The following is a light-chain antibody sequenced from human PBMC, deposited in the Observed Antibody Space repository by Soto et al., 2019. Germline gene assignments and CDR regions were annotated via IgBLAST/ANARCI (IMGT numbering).Light chain of an antibody. CDR1: QSVGKK. CDR2: AAS. Sequence: EIVMTQFPATLSGTPGERVTLSCRASQSVGKKSAWYQQKPGQAPRLIIYAASTRASDFPARFSGSGSGTDFTLTISSLQSEDFAVYYCQQYYDWPPYTFGQGTKVDMK. V-gene: IGKV3-15*01. J-gene: IGKJ2*01. CDR3: QQYYDWPPYT.